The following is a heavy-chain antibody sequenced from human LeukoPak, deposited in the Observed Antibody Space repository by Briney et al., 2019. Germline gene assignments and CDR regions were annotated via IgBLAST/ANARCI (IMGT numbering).Heavy chain of an antibody. Sequence: PGGSLRLSCAASGFTFSSYSMNWVRQAPGKGLEWVSSISTSSSYIYYADSVKGRFTISRDNAKNSLYLQMNSLRAEDTALYYCAKDYGSGSSYYFDYWGQGTLVTVSS. CDR2: ISTSSSYI. CDR1: GFTFSSYS. J-gene: IGHJ4*02. CDR3: AKDYGSGSSYYFDY. D-gene: IGHD3-10*01. V-gene: IGHV3-21*01.